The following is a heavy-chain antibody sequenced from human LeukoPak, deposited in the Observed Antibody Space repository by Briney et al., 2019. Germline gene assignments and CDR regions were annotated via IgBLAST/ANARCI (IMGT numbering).Heavy chain of an antibody. CDR3: AGGRSSSWYGDAFDI. D-gene: IGHD6-13*01. J-gene: IGHJ3*02. CDR1: GGSISNGSYY. V-gene: IGHV4-61*02. Sequence: SETLSLTCTVSGGSISNGSYYWSWIRQPAGKGLEWIGRIYTSGSTNYNPSLKSRVTISVDTTKNQFSLKLSSVTAADTAVYYCAGGRSSSWYGDAFDIWGQGTMVTVSS. CDR2: IYTSGST.